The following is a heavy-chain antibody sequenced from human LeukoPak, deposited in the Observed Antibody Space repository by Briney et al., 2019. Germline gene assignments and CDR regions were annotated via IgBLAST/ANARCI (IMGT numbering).Heavy chain of an antibody. V-gene: IGHV3-30*02. CDR3: ATTSRSSARGDYYYYYMDV. CDR2: IRYDGSNK. Sequence: GGSLRLSCAASGFTFSSYGMHWVRQAPGKGLEWVAFIRYDGSNKYYADSVKGRFTISRDNSKNTLYLQMNSLRAEDTAVYYCATTSRSSARGDYYYYYMDVWGKGTTVTISS. D-gene: IGHD6-19*01. J-gene: IGHJ6*03. CDR1: GFTFSSYG.